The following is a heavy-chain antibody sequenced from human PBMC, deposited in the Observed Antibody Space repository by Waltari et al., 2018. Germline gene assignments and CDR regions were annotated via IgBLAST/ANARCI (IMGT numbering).Heavy chain of an antibody. CDR2: VDPEDGET. CDR3: ATALGDRSSASRAFDI. Sequence: EVQLLQSGTELNKPGTTVKISCTVSGYTFTDYYIHWVQQAPGKGPHWMGLVDPEDGETIYAEKFQGRVTITADTSTDTAYMELSSLRSEDTAVYYCATALGDRSSASRAFDIWGLGTMITVSS. CDR1: GYTFTDYY. D-gene: IGHD3-10*01. J-gene: IGHJ3*02. V-gene: IGHV1-69-2*01.